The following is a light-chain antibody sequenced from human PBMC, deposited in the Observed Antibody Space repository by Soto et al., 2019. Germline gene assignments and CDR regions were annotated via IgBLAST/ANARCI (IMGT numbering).Light chain of an antibody. CDR1: QSVSSSY. J-gene: IGKJ2*01. V-gene: IGKV3-20*01. CDR2: GAS. CDR3: QQYGSSPPYT. Sequence: EIVLTQSPGTLSLSPGERATLSCRASQSVSSSYLAWYQQKPGQAPRLLIYGASSRATGIPDRFSGSVSGTDFTITISRLEPEDFAVYYCQQYGSSPPYTFGRGTKLEIK.